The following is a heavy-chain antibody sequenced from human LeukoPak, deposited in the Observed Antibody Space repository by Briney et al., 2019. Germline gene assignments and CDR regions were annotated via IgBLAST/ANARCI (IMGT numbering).Heavy chain of an antibody. V-gene: IGHV4-59*01. Sequence: PSETLSLTCTVSGASITSYYWSWIRQPPGKGLEWIGYIYYSGSTNYNPSLKSRVTMSVDTSKHQFSLKLSSVTAADTAVYYCARDTRAYDSSGYSYFDYWGRGTLVSVSS. CDR1: GASITSYY. CDR3: ARDTRAYDSSGYSYFDY. D-gene: IGHD3-22*01. J-gene: IGHJ4*02. CDR2: IYYSGST.